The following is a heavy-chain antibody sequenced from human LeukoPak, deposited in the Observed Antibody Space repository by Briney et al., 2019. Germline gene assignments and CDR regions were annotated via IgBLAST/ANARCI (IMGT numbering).Heavy chain of an antibody. CDR3: ARGYSPVVVVAATVYFVY. CDR1: GGSFSGYY. CDR2: INHSGST. D-gene: IGHD2-15*01. J-gene: IGHJ4*02. V-gene: IGHV4-34*01. Sequence: SETLSLTCAVYGGSFSGYYWSWIRQPPGKGLEWIGEINHSGSTNYNPSLNSRGTISVDTSKNQFSLKLSSVTAADTAVYYCARGYSPVVVVAATVYFVYWGQGSLVTVSS.